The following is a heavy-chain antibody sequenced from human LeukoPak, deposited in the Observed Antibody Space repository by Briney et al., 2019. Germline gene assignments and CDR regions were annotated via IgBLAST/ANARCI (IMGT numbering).Heavy chain of an antibody. D-gene: IGHD6-13*01. CDR2: INHNGST. CDR1: GGSFSGYY. V-gene: IGHV4-34*01. CDR3: ARPQYSSSWDFQH. J-gene: IGHJ1*01. Sequence: SETLSLTCAVYGGSFSGYYWSWIRQPPGKGLEWIGEINHNGSTNYNPSLKSRVTISVDTSKNQFSLKLSSVTAADTAVYYCARPQYSSSWDFQHWGQGTLVTVSS.